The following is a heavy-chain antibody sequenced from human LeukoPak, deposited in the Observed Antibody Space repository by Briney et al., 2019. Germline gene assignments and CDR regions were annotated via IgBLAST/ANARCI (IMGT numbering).Heavy chain of an antibody. Sequence: GGSLRLSCAASGFTFSSYGMHWVRQAPGKGLEWVAFIGYDGSNKYYADSVKGRFTISRDNSKNTLYLQMNRLRAEDTAVYYCAKGERVLLWFGELLYHYDAFDIWGQGTMVTVSS. CDR1: GFTFSSYG. D-gene: IGHD3-10*01. CDR3: AKGERVLLWFGELLYHYDAFDI. J-gene: IGHJ3*02. CDR2: IGYDGSNK. V-gene: IGHV3-30*02.